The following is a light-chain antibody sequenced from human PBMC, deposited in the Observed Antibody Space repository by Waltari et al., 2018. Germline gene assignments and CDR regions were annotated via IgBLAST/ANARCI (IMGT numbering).Light chain of an antibody. CDR3: QQYSRYPAP. Sequence: DIQMTQSPSTLSASVGDRVTITCRASQYINTWLAWYQQKPGKAPKHLISKASSVEHEGPFSFNGSEVGTEFTLTISSLQPDDAATYYCQQYSRYPAPIGGWTMREIK. CDR1: QYINTW. J-gene: IGKJ4*01. V-gene: IGKV1-5*03. CDR2: KAS.